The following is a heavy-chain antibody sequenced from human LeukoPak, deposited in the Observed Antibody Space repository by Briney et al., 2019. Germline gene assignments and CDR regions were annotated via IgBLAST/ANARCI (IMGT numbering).Heavy chain of an antibody. Sequence: PGGSLRLSCAASGFTFSSYSMTWVRQAPGKGLEWLSYISSSSSTIFYADSVKGRFTISRDNAKNALYLQMNSLRAEDTAVYNCARDEYYDSSGYTSWGQGTLVTVSS. CDR3: ARDEYYDSSGYTS. CDR2: ISSSSSTI. J-gene: IGHJ4*02. V-gene: IGHV3-48*01. CDR1: GFTFSSYS. D-gene: IGHD3-22*01.